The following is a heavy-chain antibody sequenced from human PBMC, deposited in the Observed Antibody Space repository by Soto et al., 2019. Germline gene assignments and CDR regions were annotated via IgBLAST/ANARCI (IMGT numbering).Heavy chain of an antibody. CDR3: ARDLGYCSSTSCNNWFDP. CDR2: IIPIFGTA. J-gene: IGHJ5*02. Sequence: ASVKVSCKASGGTFSSYAISWVRQAPGQGLEWMGGIIPIFGTANYAQKFQGRVTITADESTSTAYMELSSLRSEDTAVYYCARDLGYCSSTSCNNWFDPWGQGTLVTVSS. V-gene: IGHV1-69*13. D-gene: IGHD2-2*01. CDR1: GGTFSSYA.